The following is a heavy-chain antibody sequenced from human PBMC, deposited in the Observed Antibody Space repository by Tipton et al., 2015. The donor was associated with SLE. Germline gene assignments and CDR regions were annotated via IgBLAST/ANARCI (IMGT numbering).Heavy chain of an antibody. V-gene: IGHV4-59*11. CDR2: NYYSGST. CDR1: DGSISSRY. J-gene: IGHJ2*01. D-gene: IGHD3-3*01. Sequence: TLSLTCTVSDGSISSRYWSWIQQSPGKGLEWIGSNYYSGSTYYNPSLKSRVTISVDTSKNQFSVKLSSVTAADTANYYCARVWSGYSSSYFDLWGRGTLVTVSS. CDR3: ARVWSGYSSSYFDL.